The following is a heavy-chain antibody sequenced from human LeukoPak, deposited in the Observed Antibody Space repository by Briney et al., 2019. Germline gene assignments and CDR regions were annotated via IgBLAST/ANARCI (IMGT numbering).Heavy chain of an antibody. J-gene: IGHJ1*01. CDR2: IKSDGRT. D-gene: IGHD3-22*01. CDR1: GFTFSNYW. Sequence: GESLRLSCAAAGFTFSNYWMHWVRQAPGKGLAWVSRIKSDGRTNYADSVKGRFTISRDNAKNTVSLQMNSLRAEDTGVYYCARAPSEIGGYYPEYFRHWGQGTLVTVSS. V-gene: IGHV3-74*01. CDR3: ARAPSEIGGYYPEYFRH.